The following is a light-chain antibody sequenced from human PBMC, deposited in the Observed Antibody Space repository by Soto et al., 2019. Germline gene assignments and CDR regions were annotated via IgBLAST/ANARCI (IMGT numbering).Light chain of an antibody. CDR2: AAS. V-gene: IGKV1-9*01. Sequence: DIQLTQSPSFLSASVVDIVTISCLASQGISSYLAWYQQKPKKAPKLLIYAASTLQSGVPSRFSGSGSGTEFTLTISSLQPEDFATYYCQQSNSFPWTFGQGTKVDIK. J-gene: IGKJ1*01. CDR1: QGISSY. CDR3: QQSNSFPWT.